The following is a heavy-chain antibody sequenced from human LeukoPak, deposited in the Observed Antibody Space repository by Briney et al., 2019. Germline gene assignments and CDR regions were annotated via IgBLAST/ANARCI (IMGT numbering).Heavy chain of an antibody. J-gene: IGHJ5*02. CDR2: ISPSGGST. CDR3: ARTYCGGDCYSSRGWFDT. Sequence: ASVRVSCKAFGYTFTSNYMHWVQQAPGQGPEWMGVISPSGGSTTYAQKFQGRVTITADKSTSTAYMEVSSLRSEDTAVYYCARTYCGGDCYSSRGWFDTWGQGTLVTVSS. D-gene: IGHD2-21*02. CDR1: GYTFTSNY. V-gene: IGHV1-46*01.